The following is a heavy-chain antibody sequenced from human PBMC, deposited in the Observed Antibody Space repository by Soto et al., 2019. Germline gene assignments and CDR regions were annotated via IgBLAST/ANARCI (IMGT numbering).Heavy chain of an antibody. Sequence: EVQLLESGGGLVQPGGSLRLSCAASGFTFSSYCLSWVRQAPGKGLEWVSAVSGSGGNTYDADSVKGRFTFFRDNYKNTNKLRMKSPGVEDSAVYLCGKCADFMDALHFWGQGTLVTVSS. J-gene: IGHJ4*01. CDR2: VSGSGGNT. V-gene: IGHV3-23*01. CDR3: GKCADFMDALHF. CDR1: GFTFSSYC.